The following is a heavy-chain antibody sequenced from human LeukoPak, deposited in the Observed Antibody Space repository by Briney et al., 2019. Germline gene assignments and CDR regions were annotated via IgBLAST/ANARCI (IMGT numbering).Heavy chain of an antibody. Sequence: GGSLRLSCAASGFTFSSYSMNWVRQAPGKGLEWVSSISSSSSYIYYADSVKGRFTISRDNAKNSLYLQMNSLRAEDTAVYYCARGIAAAGGYFDYWGQGTLVTVSS. J-gene: IGHJ4*02. CDR2: ISSSSSYI. CDR1: GFTFSSYS. D-gene: IGHD6-13*01. CDR3: ARGIAAAGGYFDY. V-gene: IGHV3-21*01.